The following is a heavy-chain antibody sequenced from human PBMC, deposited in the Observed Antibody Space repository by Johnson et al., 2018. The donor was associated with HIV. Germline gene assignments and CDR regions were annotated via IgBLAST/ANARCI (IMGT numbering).Heavy chain of an antibody. V-gene: IGHV3-9*01. CDR3: ARSIITSPVGAVDI. Sequence: LVESGGGLVQPGRSLRLSCVASGFTFEDYAMHWVRQAPGKGLEWVSGISWNSDDIGYADSVTGRFCISRDNAKNCLYLQMNGLNPEDTALYYCARSIITSPVGAVDIWGQGTMVTVSS. CDR1: GFTFEDYA. J-gene: IGHJ3*02. CDR2: ISWNSDDI. D-gene: IGHD3-16*01.